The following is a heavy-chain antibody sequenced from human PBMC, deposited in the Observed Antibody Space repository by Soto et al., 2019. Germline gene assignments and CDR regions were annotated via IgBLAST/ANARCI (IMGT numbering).Heavy chain of an antibody. J-gene: IGHJ6*02. D-gene: IGHD6-19*01. V-gene: IGHV1-69*13. CDR1: GGTFSSYA. CDR2: IIPIFGTA. CDR3: ARDIPYSVAGTYYYGMDV. Sequence: SVKVSCKASGGTFSSYAISWVQQAPGQGLEWMGGIIPIFGTANYAQKFQGRVTITADESTSTAYMELSSLRSEDTAVYYCARDIPYSVAGTYYYGMDVWGQGTTVTVSS.